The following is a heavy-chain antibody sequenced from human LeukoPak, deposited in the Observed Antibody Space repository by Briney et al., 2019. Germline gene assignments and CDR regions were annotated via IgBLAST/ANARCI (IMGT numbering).Heavy chain of an antibody. D-gene: IGHD3-10*01. CDR1: GFTFSSYW. J-gene: IGHJ4*02. CDR3: VKRGSGTDRYFDY. V-gene: IGHV3-7*03. Sequence: GGSLRLSCAASGFTFSSYWMSWVRQAPGKGLEWVANIKQDGSEKYYVDSVKGRFTISRDNAKNSVSLQMNSLRPEDTALYYCVKRGSGTDRYFDYWGQGTLVTVSS. CDR2: IKQDGSEK.